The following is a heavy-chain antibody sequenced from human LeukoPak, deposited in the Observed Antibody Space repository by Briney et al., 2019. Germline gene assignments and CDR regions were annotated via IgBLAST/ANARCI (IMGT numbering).Heavy chain of an antibody. J-gene: IGHJ6*03. D-gene: IGHD4-11*01. CDR3: ARVVTVTTGYYYYYMDV. CDR2: IYYSGST. Sequence: SETLSLTCAVCGGSISSYYWSWIRQPPGKGLEWIGYIYYSGSTNYNPSLKSRVTISVDTSKNQFSLKLSSVTAADTAVYYCARVVTVTTGYYYYYMDVWGKGTTVTVSS. CDR1: GGSISSYY. V-gene: IGHV4-59*01.